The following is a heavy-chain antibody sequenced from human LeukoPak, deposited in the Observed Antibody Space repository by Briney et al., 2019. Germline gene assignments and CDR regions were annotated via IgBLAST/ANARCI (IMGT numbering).Heavy chain of an antibody. V-gene: IGHV4-61*02. J-gene: IGHJ4*02. D-gene: IGHD3-22*01. CDR2: IYTSGST. CDR3: ARDQGGYDSSGYLGY. CDR1: GGSISSGSYY. Sequence: SSQTLSLTCTVSGGSISSGSYYWSWIRQPAGKGLEWIGRIYTSGSTNYNPSLKSRVTISVDTSKNQFSLKLSSVTAADTAVYYCARDQGGYDSSGYLGYWGQGTLVTVSS.